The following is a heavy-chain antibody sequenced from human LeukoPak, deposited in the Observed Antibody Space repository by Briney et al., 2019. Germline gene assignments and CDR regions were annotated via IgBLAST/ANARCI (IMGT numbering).Heavy chain of an antibody. CDR1: GFIFSTYS. Sequence: GGSLRLSCAASGFIFSTYSMNWVRQAPGKGLEWVSSISSSSRYIYYADSVKGRFTISRDNAKNSLYLQMNSLRAEDTSVYYCARPGGKGSFDIWGQGTMVTVSS. D-gene: IGHD4-23*01. CDR3: ARPGGKGSFDI. CDR2: ISSSSRYI. J-gene: IGHJ3*02. V-gene: IGHV3-21*01.